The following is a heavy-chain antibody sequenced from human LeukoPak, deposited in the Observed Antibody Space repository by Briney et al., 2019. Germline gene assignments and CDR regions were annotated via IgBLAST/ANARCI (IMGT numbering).Heavy chain of an antibody. V-gene: IGHV3-48*04. Sequence: PGGSLRLSCAASEFTFVRYAMNWVRQAPGKGLEWVSYISSSSSTIYYADSVKGRFTISRDNAKNSLYLQMNSLRAEDTAVYYCARAVSGLFDYWGQGTLVTVSS. CDR2: ISSSSSTI. CDR3: ARAVSGLFDY. CDR1: EFTFVRYA. J-gene: IGHJ4*02. D-gene: IGHD3/OR15-3a*01.